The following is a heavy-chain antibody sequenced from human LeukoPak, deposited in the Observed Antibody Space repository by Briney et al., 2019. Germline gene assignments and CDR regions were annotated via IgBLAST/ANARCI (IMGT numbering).Heavy chain of an antibody. CDR3: AKRSIVGAQQKPYYFDY. CDR2: IGTAGDT. D-gene: IGHD1-26*01. V-gene: IGHV3-13*01. CDR1: GFTFRSYD. Sequence: GGSLRLSCAASGFTFRSYDMHWVRQATGKGLEWVSAIGTAGDTYYPGSVKGRFTISRENAKNSLYLQMNSLRAGDTAVYYCAKRSIVGAQQKPYYFDYWGQGTLVTVSS. J-gene: IGHJ4*02.